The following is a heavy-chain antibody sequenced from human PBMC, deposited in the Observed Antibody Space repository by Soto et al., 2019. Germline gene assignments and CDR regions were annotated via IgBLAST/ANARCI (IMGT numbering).Heavy chain of an antibody. CDR3: ASERGSSYFDY. J-gene: IGHJ4*02. Sequence: QVQLVESGGGVVQPGRSLRLSCAVSGFPLSDYGMHWVRQAPGKGLERVAVIWYDESKKYYADSVKGRFTISRDNSKNTLYLQMNSLRAEDTAVYYCASERGSSYFDYWGQGTLVTVSS. CDR1: GFPLSDYG. CDR2: IWYDESKK. D-gene: IGHD1-26*01. V-gene: IGHV3-33*01.